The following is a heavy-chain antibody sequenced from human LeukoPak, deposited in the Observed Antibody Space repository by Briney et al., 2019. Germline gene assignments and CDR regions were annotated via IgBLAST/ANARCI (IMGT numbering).Heavy chain of an antibody. V-gene: IGHV4-61*02. D-gene: IGHD3-10*01. CDR3: ARSEAMVRGVMIFDY. J-gene: IGHJ4*02. Sequence: SETLSLTCTVSGGSISSGSYYWRWLRQPAGEGLEWIGRIYTSGSTNYNPSLKSRVTITVNTSKNQFSLKLSSVTAADTAVYYCARSEAMVRGVMIFDYWGQGTLVTVSS. CDR2: IYTSGST. CDR1: GGSISSGSYY.